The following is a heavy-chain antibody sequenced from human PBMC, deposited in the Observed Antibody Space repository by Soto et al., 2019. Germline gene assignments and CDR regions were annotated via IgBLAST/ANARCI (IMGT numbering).Heavy chain of an antibody. J-gene: IGHJ4*02. CDR2: IYYSGST. Sequence: QVQLQESGPGLVKPSETLSLTCTVSGGSISSSYWSWVRQPPGKGLEWIGYIYYSGSTSYNPSLKIRVTISVDTSKNQFSLKLSSVTAADTAVYYCARGKDYGDYPNDYWGQGTLVTVSS. CDR1: GGSISSSY. D-gene: IGHD4-17*01. CDR3: ARGKDYGDYPNDY. V-gene: IGHV4-59*01.